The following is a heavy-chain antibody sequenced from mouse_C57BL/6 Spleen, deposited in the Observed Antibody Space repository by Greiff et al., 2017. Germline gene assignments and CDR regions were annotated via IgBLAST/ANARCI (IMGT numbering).Heavy chain of an antibody. Sequence: EVQLVESGGDLVKPGGSLKLSCAASGFTFSSYGMSWVRQTPDKRLEWVATISSGGSYTYYPDSVKGRFTISRDNAKNTLYLQMSSLKSEDTAMYYCARYYGSSGHFDVWGTGTTVTVSS. CDR1: GFTFSSYG. D-gene: IGHD1-1*01. J-gene: IGHJ1*03. CDR3: ARYYGSSGHFDV. CDR2: ISSGGSYT. V-gene: IGHV5-6*01.